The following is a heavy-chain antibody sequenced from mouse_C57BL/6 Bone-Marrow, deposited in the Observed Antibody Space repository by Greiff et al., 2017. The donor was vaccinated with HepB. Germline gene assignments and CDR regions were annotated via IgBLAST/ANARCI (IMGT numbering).Heavy chain of an antibody. CDR1: GYSFTGYY. Sequence: EVQLQQSGPELVKPGASVKISCKASGYSFTGYYMNWVKQSPEKSLEWIGEINPSTGGTTYNQKFKAKATLTVDKSSSTAYMQLKSLTSEDSAVYYCARQTGPYYAMDYWGQGTSVTVSS. CDR3: ARQTGPYYAMDY. D-gene: IGHD4-1*01. J-gene: IGHJ4*01. V-gene: IGHV1-42*01. CDR2: INPSTGGT.